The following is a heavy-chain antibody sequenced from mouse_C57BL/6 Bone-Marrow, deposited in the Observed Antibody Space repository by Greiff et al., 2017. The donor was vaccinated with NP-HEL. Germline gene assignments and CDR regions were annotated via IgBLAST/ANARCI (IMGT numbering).Heavy chain of an antibody. V-gene: IGHV5-6*01. CDR1: GFTFSSYG. Sequence: EVQLVESGGDLVKPGGSLKLSCAASGFTFSSYGMSWVRQTPDKRLAWVATISSGGSYTYYPDSVKGRFTISRDTAKNTLYLQMSSLKSEDTAMYYCARQGRYYYGSSLYYFDYWGQGTTLTVSS. J-gene: IGHJ2*01. D-gene: IGHD1-1*01. CDR3: ARQGRYYYGSSLYYFDY. CDR2: ISSGGSYT.